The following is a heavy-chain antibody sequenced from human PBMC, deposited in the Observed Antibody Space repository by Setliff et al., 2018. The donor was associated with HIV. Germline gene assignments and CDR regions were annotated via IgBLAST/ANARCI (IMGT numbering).Heavy chain of an antibody. V-gene: IGHV4-34*01. J-gene: IGHJ4*02. Sequence: SETLSLTCAVYGGSFNGYSWTWIRQPPGKGLEWIGEINHRGSTNYNPSLKSRVTISVDTSKNQFSLRLSSVAAGDTAVYYCARSIVPVASGYYYFEYWGQGTLVTVSS. CDR3: ARSIVPVASGYYYFEY. D-gene: IGHD3-3*01. CDR2: INHRGST. CDR1: GGSFNGYS.